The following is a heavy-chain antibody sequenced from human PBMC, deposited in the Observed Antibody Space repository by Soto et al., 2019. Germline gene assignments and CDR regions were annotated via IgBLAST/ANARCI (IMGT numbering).Heavy chain of an antibody. V-gene: IGHV3-33*01. CDR1: GFTFSSYG. J-gene: IGHJ3*02. CDR2: IWYDGSNK. Sequence: QVQLVESGGGVVQPGRSLRLSCAASGFTFSSYGMHWFRQAPGKGLEWVAVIWYDGSNKYYADSVKGRFTISRDNSKNTLYLQMNSLRAEDTAVYYCARLGQWLGDAFDIWGQGTMVTVSS. CDR3: ARLGQWLGDAFDI. D-gene: IGHD6-19*01.